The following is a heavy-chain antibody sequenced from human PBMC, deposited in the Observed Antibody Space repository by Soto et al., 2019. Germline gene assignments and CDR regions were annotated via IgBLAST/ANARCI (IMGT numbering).Heavy chain of an antibody. D-gene: IGHD1-7*01. J-gene: IGHJ6*02. Sequence: AASVKVSCKASGGTFSLYGVNWVRQAPGQGLEWMGGISSVFGAAKYAQRFQGRLSITADGSTGTVYMDLSGLRSDDSAVYYCARDMELAALSHGMDVWGQGTLVTVSS. CDR1: GGTFSLYG. CDR3: ARDMELAALSHGMDV. V-gene: IGHV1-69*13. CDR2: ISSVFGAA.